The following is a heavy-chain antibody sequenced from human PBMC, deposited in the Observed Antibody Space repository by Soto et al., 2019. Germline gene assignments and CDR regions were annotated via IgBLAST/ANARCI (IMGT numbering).Heavy chain of an antibody. Sequence: PSETLSLTCTVSGDSISSNYWSWIRQPPGKGLERIGYLYYSGSTNYNPSLQSRVTISMDTSKNQFSLKLTSVTAADTAVYYCARGTDDYNGWYFDFWGRGTLVTVSS. CDR1: GDSISSNY. J-gene: IGHJ2*01. CDR2: LYYSGST. CDR3: ARGTDDYNGWYFDF. V-gene: IGHV4-59*01. D-gene: IGHD4-4*01.